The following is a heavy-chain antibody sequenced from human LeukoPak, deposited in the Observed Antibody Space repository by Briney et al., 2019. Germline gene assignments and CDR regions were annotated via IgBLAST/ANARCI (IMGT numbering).Heavy chain of an antibody. CDR2: ISGSGDTT. V-gene: IGHV3-23*01. D-gene: IGHD1-26*01. CDR3: AKSRGESRGASNY. CDR1: GFTFSSYA. J-gene: IGHJ4*02. Sequence: GGSLRLSCAASGFTFSSYAMNWVRQAPGKGLEWVSFISGSGDTTYYADSVKGRLTISRDNSKNTLYLQMNSLRAEDTAVYYCAKSRGESRGASNYWGQGTLATVSS.